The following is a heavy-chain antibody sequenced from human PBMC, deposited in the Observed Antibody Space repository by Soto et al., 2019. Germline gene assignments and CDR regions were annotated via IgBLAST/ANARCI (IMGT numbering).Heavy chain of an antibody. CDR3: ASPSYCSSISCYSYCSYGMDV. V-gene: IGHV1-69*01. Sequence: QVQLVQSGAEVKKPGSSVKVSCKASGGTFSSYAISWVRQAPGQGLEWMGGIIPIFGTANYAQKFQGRVTITADESTRTAYMELRSLRYVDTAVYYCASPSYCSSISCYSYCSYGMDVWGQGPTVTVSS. D-gene: IGHD2-2*02. CDR2: IIPIFGTA. J-gene: IGHJ6*02. CDR1: GGTFSSYA.